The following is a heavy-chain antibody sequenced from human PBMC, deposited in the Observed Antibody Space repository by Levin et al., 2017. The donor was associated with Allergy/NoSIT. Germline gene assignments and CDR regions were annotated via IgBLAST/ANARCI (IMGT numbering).Heavy chain of an antibody. CDR2: ISYDGSNK. V-gene: IGHV3-30-3*01. Sequence: GGSLRLSCAASGFTFSSYAMHWVRQAPGKGLEWVAVISYDGSNKYYADSVKGRFTISRDNSKNTLYLQMNSLRAEDTAVYYCAREGPYCGGDCSAHYYYYGMDVWGQGTTVTVSS. D-gene: IGHD2-21*02. CDR3: AREGPYCGGDCSAHYYYYGMDV. CDR1: GFTFSSYA. J-gene: IGHJ6*02.